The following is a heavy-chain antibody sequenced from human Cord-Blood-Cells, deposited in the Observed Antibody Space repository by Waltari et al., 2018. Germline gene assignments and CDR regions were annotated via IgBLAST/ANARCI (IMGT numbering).Heavy chain of an antibody. CDR3: ARDGSCSSTSCYYYYGMDV. CDR1: GGTFSSYA. Sequence: QVQLVQSGAEVKKPGSSVKVSCKASGGTFSSYAISWVRQAPGQGLEWMGGIIPIFGTANYAQKCEGRVTITADESTSTAYMGLSSLRSEDTAVYYCARDGSCSSTSCYYYYGMDVWGQGTTVTVSS. J-gene: IGHJ6*02. D-gene: IGHD2-2*01. CDR2: IIPIFGTA. V-gene: IGHV1-69*01.